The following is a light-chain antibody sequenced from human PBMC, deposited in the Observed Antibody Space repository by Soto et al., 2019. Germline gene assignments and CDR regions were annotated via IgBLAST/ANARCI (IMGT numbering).Light chain of an antibody. CDR2: AAS. V-gene: IGKV3-20*01. J-gene: IGKJ3*01. CDR1: QGVNSTY. Sequence: IVLTQSPVILSLSPGERATLSCRASQGVNSTYVAWYQQKPGQAPRLLIYAASIRATGIPDRFSGSGSGTDFILTISRLEPEDFVVYYCQHYGSSFTFGPGTKVDIK. CDR3: QHYGSSFT.